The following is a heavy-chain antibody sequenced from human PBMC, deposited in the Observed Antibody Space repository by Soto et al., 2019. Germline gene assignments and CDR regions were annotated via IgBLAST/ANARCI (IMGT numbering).Heavy chain of an antibody. J-gene: IGHJ6*04. CDR1: GGTFSSYA. V-gene: IGHV1-69*12. D-gene: IGHD1-26*01. CDR2: IIPIFGTA. Sequence: QVQLVQSGAEVKKPGSSVKVSCKASGGTFSSYAISWVRQAPGQGLEWMGGIIPIFGTANYAQEFQGRVTMTADESTSTAYMEPSRLRSEETAVYYCARDPHQELNYGMDHWGRGTTGTVSS. CDR3: ARDPHQELNYGMDH.